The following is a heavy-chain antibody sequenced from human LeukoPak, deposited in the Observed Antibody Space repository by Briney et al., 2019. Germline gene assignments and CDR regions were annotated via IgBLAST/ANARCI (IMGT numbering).Heavy chain of an antibody. J-gene: IGHJ3*02. D-gene: IGHD3-22*01. Sequence: GASVKVSCKASGYTFTGYYMHWVRQAPGQGLEWMGWINHNSGGTNYAQKFQGRVTMTRDTSISTAYMELSRLRSDDTAVYYCAREANDSSGYYPKHDAFDIWGQGTMVTVSS. CDR1: GYTFTGYY. V-gene: IGHV1-2*02. CDR3: AREANDSSGYYPKHDAFDI. CDR2: INHNSGGT.